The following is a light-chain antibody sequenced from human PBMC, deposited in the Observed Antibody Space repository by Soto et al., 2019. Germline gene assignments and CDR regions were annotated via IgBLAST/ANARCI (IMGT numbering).Light chain of an antibody. V-gene: IGLV2-23*01. J-gene: IGLJ1*01. CDR3: CSNAVGSTYV. CDR2: EAY. CDR1: STDVGSHKL. Sequence: SVLTQPASVSGSPGQSITISCTGTSTDVGSHKLVSWYQQYPGNAPKLIIFEAYKRPSGVSNRFSGSKSGSTASLTISGLQAEDEADYYCCSNAVGSTYVFGTGTKLTVL.